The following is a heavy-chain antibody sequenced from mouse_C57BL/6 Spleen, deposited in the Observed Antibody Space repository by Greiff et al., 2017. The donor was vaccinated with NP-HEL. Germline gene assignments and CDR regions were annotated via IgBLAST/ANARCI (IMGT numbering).Heavy chain of an antibody. Sequence: EVKLLESGGGLVKPGGSLKLSCAASGFTFSDYGMHWVRQAPEQGLEWVAYISSGSSTIYYADTVKGRFTISRDNAKNTLFLQMTSLRSEDTAMYYCARNPYGSSYWYFDVWGTGTTVTVSS. V-gene: IGHV5-17*01. CDR1: GFTFSDYG. D-gene: IGHD1-1*01. CDR3: ARNPYGSSYWYFDV. J-gene: IGHJ1*03. CDR2: ISSGSSTI.